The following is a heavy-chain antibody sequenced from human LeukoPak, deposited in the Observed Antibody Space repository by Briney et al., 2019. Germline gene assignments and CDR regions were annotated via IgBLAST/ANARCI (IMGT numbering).Heavy chain of an antibody. CDR2: MNPNSGNT. D-gene: IGHD3-22*01. J-gene: IGHJ3*02. V-gene: IGHV1-8*02. CDR3: ARGPRPAWYYDSSGYAPDAFDI. Sequence: GASVKVSCKASGYTFTGYYMHWVRQAPGQGLEWMGWMNPNSGNTGYAQKFQGRVTMTRNTSISTAYMELSSLRSEDTAVYYCARGPRPAWYYDSSGYAPDAFDIWGQGTMVTVSS. CDR1: GYTFTGYY.